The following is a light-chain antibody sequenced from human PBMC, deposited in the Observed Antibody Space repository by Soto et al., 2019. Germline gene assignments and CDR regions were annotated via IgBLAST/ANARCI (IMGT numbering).Light chain of an antibody. CDR3: SSYAGSNNLV. J-gene: IGLJ2*01. CDR2: EVS. Sequence: QSVLTQPPSASGSPGQSVTISCTGTSSDVGGYNYVSWYQQHPGKAPKLMIYEVSKRSSGVPDRFSGSKSGNTASLTVSGLQAEDEADYYCSSYAGSNNLVFGGGNKVTVL. CDR1: SSDVGGYNY. V-gene: IGLV2-8*01.